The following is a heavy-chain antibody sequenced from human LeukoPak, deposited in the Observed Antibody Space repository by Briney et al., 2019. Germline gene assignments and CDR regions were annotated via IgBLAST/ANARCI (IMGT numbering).Heavy chain of an antibody. D-gene: IGHD6-19*01. CDR2: IIPLFGPA. CDR1: GDTDSSYA. J-gene: IGHJ4*02. CDR3: ARRIAVAGYFDY. V-gene: IGHV1-69*05. Sequence: SVKVSCKATGDTDSSYAVSWVRQAPGQGLEWMGGIIPLFGPAKYAQKFQGRATITRDTSASTAYMELSSLRSEDTAVYYCARRIAVAGYFDYWGQGTLVTVSS.